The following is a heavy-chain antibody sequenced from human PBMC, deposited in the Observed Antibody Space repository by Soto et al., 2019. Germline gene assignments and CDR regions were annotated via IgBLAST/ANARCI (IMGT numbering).Heavy chain of an antibody. CDR1: GYTFTHYG. Sequence: QVQLVQSGAEVKKPGASVKVSCKASGYTFTHYGISWVRLAPGQGREWMGGISAYNGDTKYAEKVQGRVTMTTDTSTGTACMEVRSLRPHDTAVYSCARVLLLHCSSTSCSTSWFDPWGQGPLVSVSS. CDR3: ARVLLLHCSSTSCSTSWFDP. J-gene: IGHJ5*02. CDR2: ISAYNGDT. D-gene: IGHD2-2*01. V-gene: IGHV1-18*04.